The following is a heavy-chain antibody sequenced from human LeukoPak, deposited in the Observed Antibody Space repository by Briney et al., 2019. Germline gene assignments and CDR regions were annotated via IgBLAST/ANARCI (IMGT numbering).Heavy chain of an antibody. D-gene: IGHD6-13*01. CDR2: INPNSGGT. J-gene: IGHJ4*02. CDR1: GYSFTDYY. V-gene: IGHV1-2*02. Sequence: ASVKVSCKASGYSFTDYYIHWVRQAPGQGLEWMGWINPNSGGTNYAQKFQGRVTMTRDTSISTAYMELSRLRSDDTAVYYCARDHNLELVFDFWGQGTLVTVSS. CDR3: ARDHNLELVFDF.